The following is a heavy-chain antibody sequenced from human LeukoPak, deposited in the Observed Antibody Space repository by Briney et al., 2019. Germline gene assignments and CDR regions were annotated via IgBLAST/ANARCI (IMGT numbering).Heavy chain of an antibody. V-gene: IGHV3-15*01. Sequence: GGSLRLSCAASGFTFRNAWMSWVRQAPGKGLEWVGRIKSKTDGETTDYAAPVKGRFTISRDDSKNTLYLQMNSLRAEDTAVYYCARSILPEYYYGSGSYYNVDYWGQGTLVTVSS. CDR3: ARSILPEYYYGSGSYYNVDY. D-gene: IGHD3-10*01. CDR2: IKSKTDGETT. CDR1: GFTFRNAW. J-gene: IGHJ4*02.